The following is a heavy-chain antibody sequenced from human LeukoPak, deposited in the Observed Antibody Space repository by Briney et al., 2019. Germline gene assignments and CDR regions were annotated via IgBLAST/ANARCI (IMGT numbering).Heavy chain of an antibody. CDR2: MNPDSGNT. V-gene: IGHV1-8*01. Sequence: GASVKVSCKASGFTFTSYDIYWVRQATGQGLEWMGWMNPDSGNTANAQKFQGRVSMTRDTSISTAYMELSRLTSDDTAVYYCGRGQWQELHDYWGQGTLVTVSS. J-gene: IGHJ4*02. CDR1: GFTFTSYD. CDR3: GRGQWQELHDY. D-gene: IGHD6-19*01.